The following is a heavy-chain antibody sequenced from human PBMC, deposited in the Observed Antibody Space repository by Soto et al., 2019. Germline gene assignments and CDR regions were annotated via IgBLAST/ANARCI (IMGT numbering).Heavy chain of an antibody. CDR1: GGSIRSSSYY. CDR2: IFYSGST. Sequence: PSETQSLTCTVSGGSIRSSSYYWGWIRQPPGKGLEWIGSIFYSGSTYYNPSLKSRVTISVDTSKNQFSLKLSSVTAADTAVYYCARVWFGESSWFDPWGQGTLVTVSS. J-gene: IGHJ5*02. D-gene: IGHD3-10*01. V-gene: IGHV4-39*07. CDR3: ARVWFGESSWFDP.